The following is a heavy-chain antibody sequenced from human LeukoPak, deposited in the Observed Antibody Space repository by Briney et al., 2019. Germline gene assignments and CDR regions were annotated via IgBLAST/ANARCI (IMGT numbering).Heavy chain of an antibody. Sequence: SETLSLTCAVYGGSFSGYYWSWIRQPPGKGLEWIGEINHSGSTNYNPSLKSRVTISVDTSKNQFSLKLSSVTAADTAVYYCARSFGESYFDYWGQGILVTVSS. V-gene: IGHV4-34*01. CDR2: INHSGST. J-gene: IGHJ4*02. D-gene: IGHD3-10*01. CDR1: GGSFSGYY. CDR3: ARSFGESYFDY.